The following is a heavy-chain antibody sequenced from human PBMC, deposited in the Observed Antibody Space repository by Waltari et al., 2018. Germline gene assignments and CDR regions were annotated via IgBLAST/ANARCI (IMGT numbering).Heavy chain of an antibody. CDR3: TSGGGRSGYVY. J-gene: IGHJ4*02. V-gene: IGHV3-73*02. Sequence: EVQLVESGGGLVQPGGSLKLPCAASGFTLSGSGMHWVRQASGKGLEWVGHIRSKANGYATAYTASVKGRFTISSDDSTNTAFLQMNSLRTDDTAVYYCTSGGGRSGYVYWGQGTLVTVSS. CDR1: GFTLSGSG. CDR2: IRSKANGYAT. D-gene: IGHD3-22*01.